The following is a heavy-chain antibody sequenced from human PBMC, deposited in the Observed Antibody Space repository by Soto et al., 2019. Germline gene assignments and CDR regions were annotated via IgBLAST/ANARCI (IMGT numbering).Heavy chain of an antibody. Sequence: EVQLVESGGGLVQPGGSLRLSCAASGFTFSSYSMNWVRQAPGKGLEWVSSISSSSSYIYYADSVKGRFTISRDNAKNSLYLQMNSLRAEDTAVYYCARDVSGSYFSSFDYWGQGTLVTVSS. V-gene: IGHV3-21*01. CDR2: ISSSSSYI. CDR3: ARDVSGSYFSSFDY. CDR1: GFTFSSYS. D-gene: IGHD2-15*01. J-gene: IGHJ4*02.